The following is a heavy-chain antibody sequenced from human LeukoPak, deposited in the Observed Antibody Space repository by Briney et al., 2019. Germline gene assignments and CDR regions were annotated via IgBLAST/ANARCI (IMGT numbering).Heavy chain of an antibody. Sequence: SETLSLTCTVSGGSVSSYYWGWIRQPPGKGLEWTGSIYYSGSTYYNPSLESRVTISVDTSKNQFSLKLSSVTAADTAVYYCARDSGSGYYWDYFDYWGQGTLVTVSS. CDR1: GGSVSSYY. V-gene: IGHV4-39*07. CDR3: ARDSGSGYYWDYFDY. J-gene: IGHJ4*02. D-gene: IGHD3-22*01. CDR2: IYYSGST.